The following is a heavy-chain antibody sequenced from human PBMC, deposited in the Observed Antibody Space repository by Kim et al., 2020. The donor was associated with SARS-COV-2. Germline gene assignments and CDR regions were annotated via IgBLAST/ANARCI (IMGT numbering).Heavy chain of an antibody. CDR3: ARSKGVVNHLYAPGSYF. Sequence: GGSLRLFCEASGLNFNDYAFQWVRQAPGEGLAWVGVISYDGSKKYYADSVQGRFAVSRDNSKNTLYLQMNSLRPDDTAIYYCARSKGVVNHLYAPGSYF. V-gene: IGHV3-30*09. CDR1: GLNFNDYA. D-gene: IGHD3-10*01. J-gene: IGHJ4*01. CDR2: ISYDGSKK.